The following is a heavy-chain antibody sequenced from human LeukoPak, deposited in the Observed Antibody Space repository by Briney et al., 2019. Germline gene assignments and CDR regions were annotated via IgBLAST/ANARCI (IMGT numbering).Heavy chain of an antibody. Sequence: ASVKVSCKASGYTFTSYDINWVRQATGQGLEWMGWMNPNSGNTGYAQKFQGRVTMTRNTSIRTAYMELSSLRSEDTAVYYCARGPERSRYGSGSSWFDPWGQGTLVTVSS. V-gene: IGHV1-8*01. CDR1: GYTFTSYD. CDR2: MNPNSGNT. D-gene: IGHD3-10*01. CDR3: ARGPERSRYGSGSSWFDP. J-gene: IGHJ5*02.